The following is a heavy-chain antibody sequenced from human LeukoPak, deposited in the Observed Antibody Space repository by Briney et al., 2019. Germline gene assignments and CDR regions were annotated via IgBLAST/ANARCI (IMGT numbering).Heavy chain of an antibody. D-gene: IGHD3-9*01. CDR3: ARHGTYYDILTGYSPGWLDY. J-gene: IGHJ4*02. CDR2: IYFSGST. CDR1: GRSISSYY. Sequence: SETLSLTCTVSGRSISSYYWSWIRQPPGKGLEWIGYIYFSGSTNYNPSLKSRVTISVDRSKNQFSLNLSSVTAADTAVYYCARHGTYYDILTGYSPGWLDYWGQGTLVTVSS. V-gene: IGHV4-59*08.